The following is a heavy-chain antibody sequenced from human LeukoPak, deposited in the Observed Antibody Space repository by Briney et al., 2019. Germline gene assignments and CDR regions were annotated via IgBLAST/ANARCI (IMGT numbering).Heavy chain of an antibody. CDR3: AKESPSAGLEY. CDR2: FYNTGYT. CDR1: GFTFSSDW. J-gene: IGHJ4*02. V-gene: IGHV3-53*01. D-gene: IGHD3-3*01. Sequence: GGSLRLSCAASGFTFSSDWMNWVRQAPGKGLEWVSVFYNTGYTYYADSVKGRFTISRDHSKNTLYLQMNTLRAEDTAVYYCAKESPSAGLEYWGQGTLVTVSS.